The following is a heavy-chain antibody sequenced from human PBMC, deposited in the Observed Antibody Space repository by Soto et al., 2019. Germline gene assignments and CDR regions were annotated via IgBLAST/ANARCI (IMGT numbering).Heavy chain of an antibody. CDR3: TKDASPTYRSQRNDAFDI. D-gene: IGHD1-1*01. Sequence: EVQLLESGGGLVQPGGSLRLSCAASGFTFSSYAMSWVRQAPGKGLEWVSAISGSGGSTYYADSVKGRFTISRDNSKKTLYRQMNRLRDEDTAVYYCTKDASPTYRSQRNDAFDIWGQGTMDTVSS. CDR2: ISGSGGST. J-gene: IGHJ3*02. CDR1: GFTFSSYA. V-gene: IGHV3-23*01.